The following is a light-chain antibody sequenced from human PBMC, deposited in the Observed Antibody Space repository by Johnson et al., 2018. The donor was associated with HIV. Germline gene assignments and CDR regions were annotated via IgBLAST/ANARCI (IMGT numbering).Light chain of an antibody. Sequence: QPVLTQPPSVSAAPGQRVNISCSGNISNIESYFVSWYQQLPGAAPTLLIYEDNRRPSGVPDRFSGSKSGTSATLGITGLQTGDEADYFCGTWDNSLRTAFFGTGTKVTVL. CDR1: ISNIESYF. CDR2: EDN. CDR3: GTWDNSLRTAF. J-gene: IGLJ1*01. V-gene: IGLV1-51*02.